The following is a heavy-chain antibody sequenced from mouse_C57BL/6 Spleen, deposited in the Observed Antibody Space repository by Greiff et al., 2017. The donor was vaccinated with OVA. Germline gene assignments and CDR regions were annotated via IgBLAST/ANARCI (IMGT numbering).Heavy chain of an antibody. CDR3: ARYYGSSPDWYFDV. Sequence: QVQLQQPGAELVMPGASVKLSCKASGYTFTSYWMHWVKQRPGQGLEWIGELDPSDSYPNYNQKFKGKSTLTVDKSSSTAYMQLSSLTSEDSAVYYCARYYGSSPDWYFDVWGTGTTVTVSS. J-gene: IGHJ1*03. CDR1: GYTFTSYW. CDR2: LDPSDSYP. D-gene: IGHD1-1*01. V-gene: IGHV1-69*01.